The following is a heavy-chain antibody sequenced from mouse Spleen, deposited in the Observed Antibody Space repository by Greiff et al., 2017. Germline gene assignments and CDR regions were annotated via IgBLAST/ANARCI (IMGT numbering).Heavy chain of an antibody. CDR1: GFTFSDYY. CDR2: INYDGSST. Sequence: EVMLVESEGGLVQPGSSMKLSCTASGFTFSDYYMAWVRQVPEKGLEWVANINYDGSSTYYLDSLKSRFIISRDNAKNILYLQMSSLKSEDTATYYCAREEYGNSAFAYWGQGTLVTVSA. J-gene: IGHJ3*01. V-gene: IGHV5-16*01. D-gene: IGHD2-10*02. CDR3: AREEYGNSAFAY.